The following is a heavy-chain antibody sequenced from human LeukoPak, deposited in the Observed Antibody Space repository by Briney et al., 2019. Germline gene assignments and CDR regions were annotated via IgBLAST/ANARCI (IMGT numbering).Heavy chain of an antibody. Sequence: SETLSLTCTVSGGSISSRSYHWGWIRQPPGKGLEWIGSMYYSGTIYNNPSLKSRVTISIDTSKNQFSLRLTSVTAADTAVYYCARDYHDYPAGNWFDPWGQGTLVIVSS. CDR2: MYYSGTI. V-gene: IGHV4-39*07. CDR3: ARDYHDYPAGNWFDP. CDR1: GGSISSRSYH. J-gene: IGHJ5*02. D-gene: IGHD3-16*01.